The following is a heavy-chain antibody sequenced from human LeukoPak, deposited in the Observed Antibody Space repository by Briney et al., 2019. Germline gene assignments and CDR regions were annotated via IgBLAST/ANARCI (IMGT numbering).Heavy chain of an antibody. CDR1: GGSISSGGYS. J-gene: IGHJ4*02. CDR2: IYHSGST. V-gene: IGHV4-30-2*01. D-gene: IGHD3-22*01. Sequence: SQTLSLTCAVSGGSISSGGYSWSWIRQPPGKGLQWIGYIYHSGSTYYNPSLKSRVTISVDTSKNQFSLKLSSVTAADTAVYYCARVAYYDSSGYSIFDYWGQGTLVTVSS. CDR3: ARVAYYDSSGYSIFDY.